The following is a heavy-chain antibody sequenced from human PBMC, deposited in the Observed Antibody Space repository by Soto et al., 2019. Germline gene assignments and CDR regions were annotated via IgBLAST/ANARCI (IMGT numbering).Heavy chain of an antibody. J-gene: IGHJ5*02. D-gene: IGHD6-19*01. Sequence: GGSLRLSCAASGFTFSNYWMSWVRQAPGKGLEWVANIKKDGSEKYYVGSVRGRFTISRDNAKNSLYLEMNSLRAEDTAVYYCARDTGYNSGWGSWGQGTLVTVSS. CDR1: GFTFSNYW. CDR2: IKKDGSEK. V-gene: IGHV3-7*04. CDR3: ARDTGYNSGWGS.